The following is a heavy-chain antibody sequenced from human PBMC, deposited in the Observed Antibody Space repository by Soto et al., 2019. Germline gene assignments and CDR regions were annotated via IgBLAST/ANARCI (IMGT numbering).Heavy chain of an antibody. CDR2: IVVGSGNT. CDR1: GFTVTSSA. Sequence: SVKVSCKASGFTVTSSAVQWVRQARGQRLEWIGWIVVGSGNTNYAQKFQERVTITRDVSTSTAYMELSSLRSEDTAVYYCAAGTVRGVIINWFDPWGQGTLVTAPQ. V-gene: IGHV1-58*01. J-gene: IGHJ5*02. CDR3: AAGTVRGVIINWFDP. D-gene: IGHD3-10*01.